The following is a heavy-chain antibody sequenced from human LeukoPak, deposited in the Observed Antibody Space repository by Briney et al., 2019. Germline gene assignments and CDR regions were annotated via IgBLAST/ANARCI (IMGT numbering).Heavy chain of an antibody. CDR1: RYTFINYG. V-gene: IGHV1-18*01. D-gene: IGHD1-7*01. Sequence: GASVNVSYKPSRYTFINYGINWVRQAPGQGLEWLGWISACSGTTNYAQKHQDRVTMTTDTSTNTAYMELRSLRSDDTAVYFCARGGSNWNYRYYFDYWGQGTLVTVSS. J-gene: IGHJ4*02. CDR2: ISACSGTT. CDR3: ARGGSNWNYRYYFDY.